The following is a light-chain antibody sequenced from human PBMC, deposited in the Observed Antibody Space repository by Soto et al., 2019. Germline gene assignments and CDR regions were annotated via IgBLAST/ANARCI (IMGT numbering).Light chain of an antibody. CDR3: QQANSFPLT. Sequence: EIVLTQSPGTLSLSPGARATLSRRASQSISSNCLVWYQVKSGRSPRVVIHSASIRATDIPDRFSGGGSGTELTLSISSLQSEDFATYYCQQANSFPLTFGGGTKVDIK. CDR2: SAS. J-gene: IGKJ4*01. CDR1: QSISSNC. V-gene: IGKV3-20*01.